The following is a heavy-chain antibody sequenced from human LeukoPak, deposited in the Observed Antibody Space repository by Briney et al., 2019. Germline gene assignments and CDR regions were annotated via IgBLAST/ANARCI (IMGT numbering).Heavy chain of an antibody. D-gene: IGHD4-11*01. CDR2: ISGSGGRT. CDR1: GFTFSSNA. CDR3: AKCVNFSNYRVYYFYMDV. Sequence: PGGSLRLSCAASGFTFSSNAMSWVRQAAGKGLEWVSSISGSGGRTYYADSVKGRFTISRDNSKNTLYLQMNSLRAEDTAVYYCAKCVNFSNYRVYYFYMDVWGRGTTVTVSS. V-gene: IGHV3-23*01. J-gene: IGHJ6*03.